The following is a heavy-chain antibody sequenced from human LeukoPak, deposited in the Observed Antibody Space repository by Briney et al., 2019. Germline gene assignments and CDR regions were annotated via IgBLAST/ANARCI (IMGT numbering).Heavy chain of an antibody. Sequence: GGSLRLSCAASGFTFSSYSMNWVRQAPGKGLEWVSSISSSSSYIYYADSVKGRFTISRDNAKNSLYLQMNSLRADDTAVYYCARGVGASEGVDYWGQGTLVTVSS. V-gene: IGHV3-21*01. D-gene: IGHD1-26*01. CDR3: ARGVGASEGVDY. J-gene: IGHJ4*02. CDR1: GFTFSSYS. CDR2: ISSSSSYI.